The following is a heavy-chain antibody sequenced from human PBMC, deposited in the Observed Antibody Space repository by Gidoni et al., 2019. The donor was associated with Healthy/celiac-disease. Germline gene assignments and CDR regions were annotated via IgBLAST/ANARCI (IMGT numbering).Heavy chain of an antibody. CDR3: AKGRYYYGSGSYYPNYGMDV. D-gene: IGHD3-10*01. Sequence: EVQLVESGGGLVQPGRSLRLSCAASGFTFEDYAMHWVRQAPGKGLEWVPGISWNSGSIGYADSVKGRFTISRDNAKNSLYLQMNSLRAEDTALYYCAKGRYYYGSGSYYPNYGMDVWGHGTTVTVSS. J-gene: IGHJ6*02. CDR2: ISWNSGSI. V-gene: IGHV3-9*01. CDR1: GFTFEDYA.